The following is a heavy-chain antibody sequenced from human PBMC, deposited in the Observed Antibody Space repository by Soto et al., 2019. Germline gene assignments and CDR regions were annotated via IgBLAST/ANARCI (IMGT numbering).Heavy chain of an antibody. CDR1: GYTFTSYY. D-gene: IGHD3-10*02. J-gene: IGHJ6*02. V-gene: IGHV1-2*04. Sequence: GASVKVSCKASGYTFTSYYMHWVXQAPGQGLEWMGWINPNSGGTNYAQKFQGWVTMTRDTSISTAYMELSRLRSDDTAVYSCAREDVADCYGMDVWGQGTTVTVSS. CDR3: AREDVADCYGMDV. CDR2: INPNSGGT.